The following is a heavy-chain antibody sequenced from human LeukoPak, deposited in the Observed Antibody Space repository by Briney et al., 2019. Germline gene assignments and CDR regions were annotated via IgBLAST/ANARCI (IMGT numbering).Heavy chain of an antibody. V-gene: IGHV4-38-2*01. D-gene: IGHD3-16*02. J-gene: IGHJ4*02. CDR3: ARQSPSPRLRYVWGSYRIGSFDY. CDR2: IYHSGST. CDR1: GYSISSGYY. Sequence: SETLSLTCAVSGYSISSGYYWGWIRQPPGKGLEWIGSIYHSGSTYYNPSPKSRVTISVDTSKNQFSLKLSSVTAADTAVYYCARQSPSPRLRYVWGSYRIGSFDYWGQGTLVTVSS.